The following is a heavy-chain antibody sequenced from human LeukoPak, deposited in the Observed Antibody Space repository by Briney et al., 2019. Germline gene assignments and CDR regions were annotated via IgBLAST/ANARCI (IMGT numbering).Heavy chain of an antibody. CDR1: GGSISSSSYY. D-gene: IGHD6-19*01. V-gene: IGHV4-39*01. J-gene: IGHJ3*02. CDR2: IYYSGST. Sequence: SETLSLTCTVSGGSISSSSYYWGWIRQPPGKGLEWIGSIYYSGSTYYNPSLKSRVTISVDTSKNQFSLRLSSVTAADTAVYYCARHMTLAGSVRIWGQGTMVTVSS. CDR3: ARHMTLAGSVRI.